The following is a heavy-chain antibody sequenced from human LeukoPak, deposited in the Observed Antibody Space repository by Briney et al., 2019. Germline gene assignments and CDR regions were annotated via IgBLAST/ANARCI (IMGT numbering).Heavy chain of an antibody. Sequence: PSETLSLTCAVYGGSFSGYYWSWIRQPPGKGLEWIGEINHSGSTNYNPSLKSRVTISVDTSKNQFSLKLSSVTAADTAVYYCARGEVVVEQRLVWGHNWFDPWGQGTLVTVSS. D-gene: IGHD6-13*01. CDR3: ARGEVVVEQRLVWGHNWFDP. CDR1: GGSFSGYY. V-gene: IGHV4-34*01. CDR2: INHSGST. J-gene: IGHJ5*02.